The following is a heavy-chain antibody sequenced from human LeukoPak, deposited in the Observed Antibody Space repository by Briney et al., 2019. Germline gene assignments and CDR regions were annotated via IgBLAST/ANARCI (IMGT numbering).Heavy chain of an antibody. CDR1: GGTFSSYA. V-gene: IGHV1-69*05. J-gene: IGHJ4*02. D-gene: IGHD6-6*01. CDR2: IIPIFGTA. CDR3: ARGAYSSSSDLGDY. Sequence: SVKVSCKASGGTFSSYAISWVRQAPGQGLEWMGRIIPIFGTANYAQKFQGRVTITTGESTSTAYMELSSLRSEDTAVYYCARGAYSSSSDLGDYWGQGTLVTVSS.